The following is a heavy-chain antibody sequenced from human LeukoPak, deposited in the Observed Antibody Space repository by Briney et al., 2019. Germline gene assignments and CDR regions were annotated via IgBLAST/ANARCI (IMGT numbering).Heavy chain of an antibody. D-gene: IGHD2-21*02. J-gene: IGHJ4*02. V-gene: IGHV3-30*02. CDR3: ARGDCSGDCYHPLYY. Sequence: GGSLRLSCAASGSTFSSYAMSWVRQAPGQGLDWVAFIRHDGSIKYYADSVKGRFTISRDNSKNTLYLQMNSLRTEDTAVYYCARGDCSGDCYHPLYYWGQGSLVTVSS. CDR1: GSTFSSYA. CDR2: IRHDGSIK.